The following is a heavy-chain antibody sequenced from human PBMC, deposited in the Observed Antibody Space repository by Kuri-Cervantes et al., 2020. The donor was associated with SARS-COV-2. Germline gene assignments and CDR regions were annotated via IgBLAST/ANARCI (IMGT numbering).Heavy chain of an antibody. Sequence: GGSLRLSCAASGFTFSSYAMSWVRQAPGKGLEWVSAISGSGGSTYYADSVKGRFTISRDNSKNTLYLQMNSLRAEGTAVYYCAKSSSSWDYYYYGMDVWGQGTTVTVSS. V-gene: IGHV3-23*01. J-gene: IGHJ6*02. D-gene: IGHD6-13*01. CDR1: GFTFSSYA. CDR2: ISGSGGST. CDR3: AKSSSSWDYYYYGMDV.